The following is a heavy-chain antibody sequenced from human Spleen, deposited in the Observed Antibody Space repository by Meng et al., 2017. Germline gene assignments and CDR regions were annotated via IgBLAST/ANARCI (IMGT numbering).Heavy chain of an antibody. CDR1: GGSISTSGYY. D-gene: IGHD6-19*01. CDR2: IGHSGIT. Sequence: QPQLQESGPGLVKPSVALSRTCRVSGGSISTSGYYWGWTRQPPGKGLEWIGSIGHSGITYYTPSLKSRVTVSIDTSKSQFSLKLTSVTAADTAVYYCVRSSGWVRTGFDPWGQGTLVTVSS. J-gene: IGHJ5*02. V-gene: IGHV4-39*01. CDR3: VRSSGWVRTGFDP.